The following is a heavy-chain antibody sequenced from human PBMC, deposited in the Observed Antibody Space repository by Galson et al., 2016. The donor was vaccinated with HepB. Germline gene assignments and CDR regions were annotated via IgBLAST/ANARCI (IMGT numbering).Heavy chain of an antibody. D-gene: IGHD4-17*01. J-gene: IGHJ4*02. V-gene: IGHV3-43*02. CDR2: ISRDADGT. Sequence: SLRLSCAASGFTFDDYAMHWVRQVPGKGLEWVSLISRDADGTYYADSVKGRFTISRDNSKTSLYLQMNTLRTEDTALYYCAKGDGGYYLVVDSWGQGTLVTVSS. CDR3: AKGDGGYYLVVDS. CDR1: GFTFDDYA.